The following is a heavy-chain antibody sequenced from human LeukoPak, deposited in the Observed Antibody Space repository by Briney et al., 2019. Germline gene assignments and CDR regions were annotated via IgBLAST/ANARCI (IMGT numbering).Heavy chain of an antibody. J-gene: IGHJ4*02. V-gene: IGHV1-2*02. CDR1: GYTFTGYY. Sequence: ASVKVPCKAYGYTFTGYYMHWVRQAPGQGLEWMGWINPNSGGTNYAQKFQGRVTMTRDTYISRAYMELSRLRADETAGYYCARELTGDLVSDYWGQGTLVTVSS. D-gene: IGHD3-9*01. CDR3: ARELTGDLVSDY. CDR2: INPNSGGT.